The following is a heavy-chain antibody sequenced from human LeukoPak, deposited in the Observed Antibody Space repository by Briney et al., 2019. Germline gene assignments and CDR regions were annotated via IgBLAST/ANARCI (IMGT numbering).Heavy chain of an antibody. D-gene: IGHD4/OR15-4a*01. CDR2: IYSGGST. V-gene: IGHV3-66*04. Sequence: RGSLRLSCAASGFTISGNWMSWVRQVPGKGLEWVSVIYSGGSTYYADSVKGRFTISRDNAKNSLYLQMNSLRAEDTAVYYCARRAGAYSHPYDYWGQGTLVTVSS. CDR3: ARRAGAYSHPYDY. J-gene: IGHJ4*02. CDR1: GFTISGNW.